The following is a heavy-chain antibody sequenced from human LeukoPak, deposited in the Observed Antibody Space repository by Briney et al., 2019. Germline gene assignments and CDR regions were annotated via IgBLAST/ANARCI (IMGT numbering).Heavy chain of an antibody. Sequence: SETLSLTCPVSGGSISSSSYYWGWIRQPPGKGLEWIGSIYYSGCTYYNPSLKSRVTISVDTSKNQFSLKLSSVTAADTAVYYCAFKWELRAFDIWGQGTMVTVSS. CDR1: GGSISSSSYY. D-gene: IGHD1-26*01. J-gene: IGHJ3*02. CDR2: IYYSGCT. V-gene: IGHV4-39*01. CDR3: AFKWELRAFDI.